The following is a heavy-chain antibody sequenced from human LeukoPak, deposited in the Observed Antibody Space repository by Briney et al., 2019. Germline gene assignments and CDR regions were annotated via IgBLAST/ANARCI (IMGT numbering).Heavy chain of an antibody. CDR3: ARLAYCAGDCHYGMDV. CDR2: IYSSGHTI. D-gene: IGHD2-21*02. Sequence: GGSLRLSCTASGFAFSSYEMNWVRQAPGKGLEWVSYIYSSGHTIYYADSVKGRFSISRDNAKNSLYLQMNSLRDEDTAVYYCARLAYCAGDCHYGMDVWGQGTTVTVSS. J-gene: IGHJ6*02. V-gene: IGHV3-48*03. CDR1: GFAFSSYE.